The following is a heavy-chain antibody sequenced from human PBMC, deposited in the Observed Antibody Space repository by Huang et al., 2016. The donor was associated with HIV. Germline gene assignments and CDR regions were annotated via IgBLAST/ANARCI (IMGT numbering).Heavy chain of an antibody. CDR3: ARHFSYYDSSGYTPWDAFDI. V-gene: IGHV4-39*01. CDR2: CYYRGST. D-gene: IGHD3-22*01. J-gene: IGHJ3*02. Sequence: QLQLQGSGPGLVKPSETLSLTCTVSGGSITSSSYYWGWIRQPPGKGLEWVGRCYYRGSTDYNPSLKSRVTVSVDTSKNQFSLKLSSVTAADTAVYYCARHFSYYDSSGYTPWDAFDIWGQGTMVTVSS. CDR1: GGSITSSSYY.